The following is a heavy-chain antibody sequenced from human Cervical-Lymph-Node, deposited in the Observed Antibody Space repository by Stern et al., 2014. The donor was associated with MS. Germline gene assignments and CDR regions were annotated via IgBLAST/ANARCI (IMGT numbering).Heavy chain of an antibody. D-gene: IGHD2-8*01. V-gene: IGHV1-18*01. J-gene: IGHJ4*02. CDR1: GYTFTSYG. Sequence: QVQLVQSGTEVKKPGASLIVSCKASGYTFTSYGISWVRQAPGQGLEWVCWISADSGTTKYAQNLRDRIALTRDTSTGTAYMELRTLRSEDTAVYYCARDKMHAFDYWGQGTLVSVSS. CDR3: ARDKMHAFDY. CDR2: ISADSGTT.